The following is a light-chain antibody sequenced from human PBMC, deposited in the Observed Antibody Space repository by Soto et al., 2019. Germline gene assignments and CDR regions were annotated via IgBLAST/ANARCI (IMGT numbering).Light chain of an antibody. CDR3: QQSHSIPYT. CDR2: AAS. V-gene: IGKV1-39*01. Sequence: DIQMTQSPSSLSASVGDRVTITCRASQSISTYLSWYHQKPGKAPDLLIYAASTLQSGVPSSFSGSGSGTDFTLTISYLRPEDFGTYYCQQSHSIPYTYGQGTKLEIK. J-gene: IGKJ2*01. CDR1: QSISTY.